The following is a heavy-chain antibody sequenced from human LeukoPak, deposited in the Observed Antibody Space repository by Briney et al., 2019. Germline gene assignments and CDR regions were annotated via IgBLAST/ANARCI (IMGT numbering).Heavy chain of an antibody. J-gene: IGHJ4*02. CDR1: GGSISSSSHS. Sequence: TSETLSLTCTVSGGSISSSSHSWGWIRQPPGKGLEWIGTMFYSGNTYYNSFLKSRVTMSVDTSKNLFSLKVTSMTAADTAVYYCARHQYRSGSTYHFDSWGQGTLVTVSS. V-gene: IGHV4-39*01. CDR2: MFYSGNT. CDR3: ARHQYRSGSTYHFDS. D-gene: IGHD6-19*01.